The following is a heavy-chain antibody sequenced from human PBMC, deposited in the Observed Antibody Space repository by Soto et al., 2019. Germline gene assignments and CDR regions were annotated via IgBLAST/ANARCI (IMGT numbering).Heavy chain of an antibody. V-gene: IGHV3-53*01. J-gene: IGHJ6*02. Sequence: PGGSLRLGCAASGFTVSSNYMSWVRQAPGKGLEWVSVIYSGGSTYYADSVRGRFTISRDNSKNTLYLQMKSLRAEDTAVYYCARDPPATRHGMDVWGQGTTVTVSS. CDR2: IYSGGST. CDR3: ARDPPATRHGMDV. CDR1: GFTVSSNY.